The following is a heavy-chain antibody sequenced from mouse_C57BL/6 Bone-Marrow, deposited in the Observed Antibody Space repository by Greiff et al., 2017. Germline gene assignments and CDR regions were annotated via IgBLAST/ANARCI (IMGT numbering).Heavy chain of an antibody. CDR2: ISNGGGST. CDR1: GFTFSDYY. D-gene: IGHD1-1*01. J-gene: IGHJ1*03. V-gene: IGHV5-12*01. CDR3: ARHTGSSLYWYFDV. Sequence: EVKLVESGGGLVQPGGSLKLSCAASGFTFSDYYMYWVRQTPEKRLEWVAYISNGGGSTYYPDTVKGRFTISRDNAKNTLYLQMSRLKSEDTAMYYCARHTGSSLYWYFDVWGTGTTVTVSS.